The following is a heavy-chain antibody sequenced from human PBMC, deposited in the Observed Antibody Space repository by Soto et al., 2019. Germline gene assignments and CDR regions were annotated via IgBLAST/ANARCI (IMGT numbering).Heavy chain of an antibody. Sequence: QVQLVQSGAEVKKPGSSVKVSCKASGGTFSSYTITWVRQAPGQGLEWMGRIIPLLGMANYAQKFQGRVTITADKSTSTAYMELSSLRCEDTAVYYCARVPRDYGDYVMDYMDVWGKGTTVTVSS. CDR3: ARVPRDYGDYVMDYMDV. V-gene: IGHV1-69*02. J-gene: IGHJ6*03. D-gene: IGHD4-17*01. CDR1: GGTFSSYT. CDR2: IIPLLGMA.